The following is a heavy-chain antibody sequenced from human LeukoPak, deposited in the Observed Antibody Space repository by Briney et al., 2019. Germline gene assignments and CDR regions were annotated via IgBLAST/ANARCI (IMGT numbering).Heavy chain of an antibody. CDR3: AKDITRVAYYFDY. CDR1: GFTFSSYW. Sequence: AGGSLRLSCAASGFTFSSYWMHWVRQAPGKGLVWVSRINNDGSATRYADSVKGRFTISRDNSKNTLYLQMHSLRAEDTAVYYCAKDITRVAYYFDYWGQGTLVTVSS. V-gene: IGHV3-74*01. D-gene: IGHD5-12*01. J-gene: IGHJ4*02. CDR2: INNDGSAT.